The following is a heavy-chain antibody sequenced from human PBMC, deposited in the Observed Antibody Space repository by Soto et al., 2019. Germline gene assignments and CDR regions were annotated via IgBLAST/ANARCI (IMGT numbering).Heavy chain of an antibody. D-gene: IGHD6-13*01. V-gene: IGHV4-59*01. CDR1: GGSISSYY. CDR3: ARRSAAGDYYYGMDV. CDR2: IYYSGST. J-gene: IGHJ6*02. Sequence: SETLSLTCTVSGGSISSYYWSWIRQPPGKGLEWIGYIYYSGSTNYNPSLKSRVTISVDTSKNQFSLKLSSVTAADTAVYYCARRSAAGDYYYGMDVWGQGTTVTVSS.